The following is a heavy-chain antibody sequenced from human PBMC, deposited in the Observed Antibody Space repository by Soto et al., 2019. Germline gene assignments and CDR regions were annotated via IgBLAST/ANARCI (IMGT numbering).Heavy chain of an antibody. D-gene: IGHD3-16*01. CDR2: INPVSGDT. CDR3: ARVRRSGAAMDV. J-gene: IGHJ6*01. CDR1: GYTFTGHY. V-gene: IGHV1-2*02. Sequence: QVQLVQSGAEVKKPGASVKVSCKASGYTFTGHYIHWVRQAPGQGLEWMGWINPVSGDTEYAQKFQGRVTMTRDTYISTPSMDIRSVISEVAAFYYCARVRRSGAAMDVWGQGTTVPVSS.